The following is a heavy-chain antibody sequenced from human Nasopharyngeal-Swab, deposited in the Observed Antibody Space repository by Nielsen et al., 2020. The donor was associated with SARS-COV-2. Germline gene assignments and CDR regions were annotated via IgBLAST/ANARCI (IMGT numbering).Heavy chain of an antibody. V-gene: IGHV3-74*01. CDR2: INSDGSST. Sequence: GESLKISCAASGFTFSSYWMHWVRQAPGKGLVWVSRINSDGSSTSYADSVKGRFTISRDNAKNSLYLQMNSLRAEDTAVYYCGRDGGWGIQLYLSWGQGTLVTVSS. D-gene: IGHD5-18*01. J-gene: IGHJ5*02. CDR3: GRDGGWGIQLYLS. CDR1: GFTFSSYW.